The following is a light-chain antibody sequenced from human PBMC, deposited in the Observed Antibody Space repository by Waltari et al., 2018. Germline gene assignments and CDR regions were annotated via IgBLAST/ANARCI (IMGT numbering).Light chain of an antibody. V-gene: IGLV3-19*01. CDR2: GKN. CDR1: SLRSYY. CDR3: NSRDSSGNHLGVV. J-gene: IGLJ2*01. Sequence: SSELTQDPAVSVALGQTVRITCQGDSLRSYYASWYPQKPGQAPVLVLYGKNNRPSGIPDRFSGSSSGNTASLTITGAQAEDEADYYCNSRDSSGNHLGVVFGGGTKLTVL.